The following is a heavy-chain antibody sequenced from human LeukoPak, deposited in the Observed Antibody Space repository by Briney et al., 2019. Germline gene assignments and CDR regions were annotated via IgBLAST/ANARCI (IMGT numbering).Heavy chain of an antibody. J-gene: IGHJ5*02. CDR1: GGSISSYY. CDR3: AREVVVAATGNWFDP. Sequence: SETLSLTCTVSGGSISSYYWSWIRQPPGKGLEWIGYIYYSGSTNYNPSLKSRVTISVDTSKNQFSLKLSSVTAADTAVYYCAREVVVAATGNWFDPWGQGTRVTVSS. CDR2: IYYSGST. D-gene: IGHD2-15*01. V-gene: IGHV4-59*01.